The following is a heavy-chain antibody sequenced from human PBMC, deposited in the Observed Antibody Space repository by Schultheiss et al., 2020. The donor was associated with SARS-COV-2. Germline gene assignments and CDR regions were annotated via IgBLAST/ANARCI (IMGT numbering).Heavy chain of an antibody. CDR2: IYHSGST. Sequence: SETLSLTCAVSGGSISSSNWWSWVRQPPGKGLEWIGEIYHSGSTNYNPSLKSRVTISVDKSKNQFSLKLSSVTAADTAVYYCARPNYDFWSGSYMDVWGKGTTVTVSS. D-gene: IGHD3-3*01. CDR1: GGSISSSNW. V-gene: IGHV4-4*02. J-gene: IGHJ6*03. CDR3: ARPNYDFWSGSYMDV.